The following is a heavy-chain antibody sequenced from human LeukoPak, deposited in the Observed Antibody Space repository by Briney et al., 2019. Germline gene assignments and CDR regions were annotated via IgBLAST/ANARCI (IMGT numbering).Heavy chain of an antibody. D-gene: IGHD2-2*01. J-gene: IGHJ4*02. Sequence: GGSLRLSCAASGFTFSSYSMNWVRQAPGKGLEWVSSISSSSNYIYYADSVKGRFTSSRDNAKNSLYLQMNSLRAEDAAVYYCARGQVVVPAAPAGYWGQGTLVTVSS. V-gene: IGHV3-21*01. CDR3: ARGQVVVPAAPAGY. CDR1: GFTFSSYS. CDR2: ISSSSNYI.